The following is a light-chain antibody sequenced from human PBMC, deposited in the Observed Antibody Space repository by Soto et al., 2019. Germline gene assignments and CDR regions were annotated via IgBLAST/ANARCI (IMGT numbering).Light chain of an antibody. Sequence: EILLTQSPAILSLSPGERATLSCRASQNIHTYLAWYQQKPGQAPRRLIYDASYRASGVPPRFSGSGSGTDVTLTISSLDPEDSAVYYCQHRNNWPPGATFGGGTKVEI. CDR3: QHRNNWPPGAT. V-gene: IGKV3-11*01. J-gene: IGKJ4*01. CDR1: QNIHTY. CDR2: DAS.